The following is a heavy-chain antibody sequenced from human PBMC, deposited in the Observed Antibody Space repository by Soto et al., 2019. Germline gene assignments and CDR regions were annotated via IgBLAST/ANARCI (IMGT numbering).Heavy chain of an antibody. V-gene: IGHV4-59*01. D-gene: IGHD2-15*01. CDR2: IYYSGST. CDR3: ARDRGRGVAMYFDY. Sequence: SETLSLTCTVSGGSISSYYWSWIRQPPGKGLEWIGYIYYSGSTNYNPSLKSRVSISVDTSKNQFSLKLSSVTAADTAVYYCARDRGRGVAMYFDYWGQGTLVTVSS. J-gene: IGHJ4*02. CDR1: GGSISSYY.